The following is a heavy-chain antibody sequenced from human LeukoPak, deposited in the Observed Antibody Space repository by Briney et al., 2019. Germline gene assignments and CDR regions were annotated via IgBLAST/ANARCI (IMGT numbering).Heavy chain of an antibody. CDR3: ARDPQWFGELLRSNWFDP. Sequence: ASVKVSFKSSGYTFTIYGISWVRQAPGQGLEWMGWISAYNGNTNYAQKLQGRVTMTTDTSTSTAYMELRSLRSDDTAVYYCARDPQWFGELLRSNWFDPWGQGTLVTVSS. V-gene: IGHV1-18*01. J-gene: IGHJ5*02. CDR1: GYTFTIYG. CDR2: ISAYNGNT. D-gene: IGHD3-10*01.